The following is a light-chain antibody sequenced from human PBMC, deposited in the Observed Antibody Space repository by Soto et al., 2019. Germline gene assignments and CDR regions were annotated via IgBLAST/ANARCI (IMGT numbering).Light chain of an antibody. CDR2: PAS. V-gene: IGKV1-9*01. J-gene: IGKJ2*01. Sequence: DIHLTQSPSFLSASVGDRVTVTCRASQDISTYLAWFQPKPGKAPLLLVYPASTLQGGVPSRFSGRGSGTEFSLTISSLQPEDFATYYCQQLRTYPYTFGQGTKLDIK. CDR3: QQLRTYPYT. CDR1: QDISTY.